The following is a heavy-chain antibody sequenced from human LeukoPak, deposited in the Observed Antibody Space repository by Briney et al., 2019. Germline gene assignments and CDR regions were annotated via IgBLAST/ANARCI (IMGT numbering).Heavy chain of an antibody. CDR2: IIPILGKA. CDR3: ARELGPHDCGDYEIDY. V-gene: IGHV1-69*04. CDR1: GGTFSSYA. Sequence: SVKVSCKASGGTFSSYAISWVRQAPGQGLEWMGRIIPILGKANYAQKFQGRVTITADKSTSTAYMELSSLRSEDTAVYYCARELGPHDCGDYEIDYWGQGTLVTVSS. D-gene: IGHD4-17*01. J-gene: IGHJ4*02.